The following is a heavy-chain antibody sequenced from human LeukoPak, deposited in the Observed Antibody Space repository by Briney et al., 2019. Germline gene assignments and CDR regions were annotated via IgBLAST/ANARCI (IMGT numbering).Heavy chain of an antibody. CDR1: GYTFTSYG. D-gene: IGHD2-15*01. Sequence: ASVKVSCEASGYTFTSYGISWVRQAPGQGLEWMGWISAYNGNTNYAQKLQGRVTMTTDTSTSTAYMELRSLRSDDTAVYYCARDVGDIVVVVAARPNYYYYYGMDVWGQGTTVTVSS. CDR3: ARDVGDIVVVVAARPNYYYYYGMDV. J-gene: IGHJ6*02. V-gene: IGHV1-18*01. CDR2: ISAYNGNT.